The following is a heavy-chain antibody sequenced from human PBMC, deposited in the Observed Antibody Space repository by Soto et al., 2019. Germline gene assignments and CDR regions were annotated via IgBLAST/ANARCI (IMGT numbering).Heavy chain of an antibody. V-gene: IGHV4-59*01. CDR2: IYYSGST. CDR1: GGSISSYY. D-gene: IGHD6-19*01. Sequence: SETLSLTCTVSGGSISSYYWSWIRQPPGKGLEWIGYIYYSGSTNYNPSLKSRVTISVDTSKNQFSLKLSSVTAADTAVYYCARVRGSVAGWGGWFDPWGQGTLVTVSS. J-gene: IGHJ5*02. CDR3: ARVRGSVAGWGGWFDP.